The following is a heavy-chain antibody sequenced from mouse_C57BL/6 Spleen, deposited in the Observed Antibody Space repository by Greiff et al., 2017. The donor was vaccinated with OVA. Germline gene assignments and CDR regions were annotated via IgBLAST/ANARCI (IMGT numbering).Heavy chain of an antibody. CDR3: GAHYYSNFPAY. D-gene: IGHD2-5*01. CDR2: INPGSGGT. V-gene: IGHV1-54*01. CDR1: GYAFTNYL. J-gene: IGHJ3*01. Sequence: QVQLQQSGAELVRPGTSVKVSCKASGYAFTNYLIEWVKQRPGQGLEWIGVINPGSGGTNYNEKFKGKATLTADKSSSTAYMQLSSLTSEDSAVYFCGAHYYSNFPAYWGQGTLVTVSA.